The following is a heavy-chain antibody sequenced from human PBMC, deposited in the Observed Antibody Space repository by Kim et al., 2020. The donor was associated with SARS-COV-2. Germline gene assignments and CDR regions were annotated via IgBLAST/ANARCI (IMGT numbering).Heavy chain of an antibody. Sequence: GSTYYADSVKGRFTNSRDNSKNTLYLQMNSLRAEDTAVYYCSSSGWYANYWGQGTLVTVSS. D-gene: IGHD6-19*01. V-gene: IGHV3-66*01. CDR3: SSSGWYANY. J-gene: IGHJ4*02. CDR2: GST.